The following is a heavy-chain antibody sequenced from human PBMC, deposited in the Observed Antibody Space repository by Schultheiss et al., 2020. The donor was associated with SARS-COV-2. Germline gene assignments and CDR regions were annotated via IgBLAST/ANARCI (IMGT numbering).Heavy chain of an antibody. CDR1: GGSFSGYY. CDR3: ARDLGSVTTR. CDR2: IYYSGST. J-gene: IGHJ4*02. Sequence: SETLSLTCAVYGGSFSGYYWSWIRQPPGKGLEWIGYIYYSGSTNYNPSLKSRVTISVDTAKNQFSLKLSSVTAADTAVYYCARDLGSVTTRWGQGTLVTVAS. D-gene: IGHD4-17*01. V-gene: IGHV4-59*12.